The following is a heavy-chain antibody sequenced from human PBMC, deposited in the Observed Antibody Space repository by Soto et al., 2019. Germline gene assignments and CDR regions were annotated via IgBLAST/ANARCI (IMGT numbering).Heavy chain of an antibody. D-gene: IGHD1-7*01. Sequence: EVQLLESGGGLVQPGGSLRLSCAASGFTFSSYSMTWVRQAPGKGLEWVSFSSATGAGTYYADSVKGRFTISRDNSKNTLYLQMTSLRADDTAVSYCAKDRRAGGNYGFYADFWGQGALVIVSA. CDR1: GFTFSSYS. V-gene: IGHV3-23*01. CDR3: AKDRRAGGNYGFYADF. CDR2: SSATGAGT. J-gene: IGHJ4*02.